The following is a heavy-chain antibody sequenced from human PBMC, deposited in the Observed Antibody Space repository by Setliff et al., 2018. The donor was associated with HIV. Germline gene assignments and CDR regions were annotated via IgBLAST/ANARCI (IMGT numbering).Heavy chain of an antibody. J-gene: IGHJ3*02. CDR1: GFTFSSYS. CDR2: TSSSGATI. Sequence: GGSLRLSCAASGFTFSSYSMNWVRQAPGKGLDWVSYTSSSGATIYYADSVKGRFTIYRDNTKNSLYLQMNILRTEDTAVYYCARHSLGNIGDYIRIGAIDIWGQGTMVTVSS. D-gene: IGHD4-17*01. CDR3: ARHSLGNIGDYIRIGAIDI. V-gene: IGHV3-48*04.